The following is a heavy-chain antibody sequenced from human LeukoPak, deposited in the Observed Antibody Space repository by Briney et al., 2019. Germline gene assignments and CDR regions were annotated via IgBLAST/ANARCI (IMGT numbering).Heavy chain of an antibody. CDR2: ISGSAGST. Sequence: GGSLRLSCAASGFTFTSYAVTWVRQAPGKGLEWVSGISGSAGSTYYADSVKGRFTISRDNSRNTVYVQMNSLRAKDTAVYYCAKLSLSFLSGYSGVEGYYMDVWGKGTTVTVSS. CDR1: GFTFTSYA. D-gene: IGHD3-3*01. J-gene: IGHJ6*03. CDR3: AKLSLSFLSGYSGVEGYYMDV. V-gene: IGHV3-23*01.